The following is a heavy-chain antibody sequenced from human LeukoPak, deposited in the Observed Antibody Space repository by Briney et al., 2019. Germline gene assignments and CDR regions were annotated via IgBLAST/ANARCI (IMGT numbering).Heavy chain of an antibody. CDR1: GFTFSSYE. CDR2: ISGVGSVN. D-gene: IGHD3-22*01. Sequence: GGSLRLSCAASGFTFSSYEMNWVRQAPGKGLEWVSYISGVGSVNNYADSVKGRFTISRDNAKNSLYLEMNSLRAEDTALYFCARVITYQHSSAYDYWGQGTRVTVSS. J-gene: IGHJ4*02. V-gene: IGHV3-48*03. CDR3: ARVITYQHSSAYDY.